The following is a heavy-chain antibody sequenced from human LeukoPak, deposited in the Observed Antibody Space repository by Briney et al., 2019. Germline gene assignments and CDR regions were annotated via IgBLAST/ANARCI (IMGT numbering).Heavy chain of an antibody. CDR2: IYHSGTT. J-gene: IGHJ5*02. CDR1: GYSISSAYY. D-gene: IGHD2-2*01. Sequence: PSETLSLPCAVSGYSISSAYYWGWIRQPPGKGLEWIGSIYHSGTTYYNPSLKSRVTILLDTSKNQFSLKLSSVTAADTVVYYCAGTLGGVPAASVDWFDPWGQGTLVTVSS. CDR3: AGTLGGVPAASVDWFDP. V-gene: IGHV4-38-2*01.